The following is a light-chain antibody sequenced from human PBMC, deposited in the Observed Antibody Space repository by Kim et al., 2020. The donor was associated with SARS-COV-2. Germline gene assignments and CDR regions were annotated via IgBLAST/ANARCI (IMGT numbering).Light chain of an antibody. CDR1: QSIGTW. CDR3: QQYNRSPGLT. V-gene: IGKV1-5*03. J-gene: IGKJ4*01. Sequence: DIQMTQSPSTLSVSVGDRVTITCRASQSIGTWLAWYQQKPGKAPRLLIYEASNLDSGVPSRFSGSGSGTEFTLPISSLQTDDFATYYCQQYNRSPGLTFGGGTKVDIK. CDR2: EAS.